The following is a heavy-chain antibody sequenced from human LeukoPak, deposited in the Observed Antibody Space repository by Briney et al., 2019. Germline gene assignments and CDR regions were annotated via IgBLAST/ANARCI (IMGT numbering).Heavy chain of an antibody. CDR3: AKEGSGYSSY. J-gene: IGHJ4*02. CDR2: ISGSGDRA. Sequence: GGSLRLSCAASGFTFSSYGMTWVRQAPGKGLEWVSGISGSGDRANYADSLKGRFTISRDNSKRTLYLQMNSLRAEDTAVYYCAKEGSGYSSYWGQGTLVTVSS. D-gene: IGHD3-22*01. CDR1: GFTFSSYG. V-gene: IGHV3-23*01.